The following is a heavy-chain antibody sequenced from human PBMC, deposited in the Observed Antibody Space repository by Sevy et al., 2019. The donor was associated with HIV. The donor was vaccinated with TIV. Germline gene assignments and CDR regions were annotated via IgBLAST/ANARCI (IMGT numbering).Heavy chain of an antibody. J-gene: IGHJ6*03. CDR3: AKGGGGHYDPDEIGYYFYYYNMDV. Sequence: GESLKISCAVSGFSFDSYGMTWVRQAPGKGLEWVSGISGSGTRTYYVDSVKGRFIISRDNSKNTLYLQMNSLRSEDTALYYCAKGGGGHYDPDEIGYYFYYYNMDVWGKGTTVTVSS. V-gene: IGHV3-23*01. CDR2: ISGSGTRT. D-gene: IGHD3-22*01. CDR1: GFSFDSYG.